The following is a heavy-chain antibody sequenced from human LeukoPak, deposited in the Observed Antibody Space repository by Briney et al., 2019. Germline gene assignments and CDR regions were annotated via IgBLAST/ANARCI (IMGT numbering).Heavy chain of an antibody. CDR1: GYTFTSYG. CDR2: ISAYNGNT. D-gene: IGHD3-3*01. J-gene: IGHJ4*02. V-gene: IGHV1-18*01. CDR3: ARLREDFWSGSDFDY. Sequence: ASVKVSCKASGYTFTSYGISWVRQAPGQGPEWMGWISAYNGNTNYAQKLQGRVTMTTDTSTSTAYMELRSLRSDDTAVYYCARLREDFWSGSDFDYWGQGTLVTVSS.